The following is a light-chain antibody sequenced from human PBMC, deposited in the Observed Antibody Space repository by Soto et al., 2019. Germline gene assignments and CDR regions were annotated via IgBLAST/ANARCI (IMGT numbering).Light chain of an antibody. J-gene: IGLJ2*01. CDR3: SSYGGSNTVV. V-gene: IGLV2-8*01. CDR2: EVS. CDR1: SSDVGGYNY. Sequence: QSVLTQPPSASGSPGQSVTISCTGSSSDVGGYNYVSWYQQHPGQAPKLMIYEVSKRPSGVPDRISGSKSGNTASLTVSGRQAEEEAEYYCSSYGGSNTVVFGGGTKLTVL.